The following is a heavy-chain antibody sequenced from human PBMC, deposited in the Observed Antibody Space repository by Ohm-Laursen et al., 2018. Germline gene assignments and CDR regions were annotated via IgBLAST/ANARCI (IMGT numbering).Heavy chain of an antibody. CDR1: GFTFSSYW. Sequence: SLRLSCAASGFTFSSYWLSWVRQAPGKGLEWVANIKQDATEKRYVGSVMGRFTISRDNTKNSLYLQMNSLRAEDTAVYYCARDAPIGSFDSFDYWGQGTLVTVSS. CDR3: ARDAPIGSFDSFDY. J-gene: IGHJ4*02. CDR2: IKQDATEK. D-gene: IGHD2-21*01. V-gene: IGHV3-7*01.